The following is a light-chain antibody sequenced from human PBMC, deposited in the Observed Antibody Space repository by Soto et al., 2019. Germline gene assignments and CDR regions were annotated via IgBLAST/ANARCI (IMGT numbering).Light chain of an antibody. Sequence: EIVLTQSPGTLSLSPGERATLSCRASQSVSSYLAWYQQKPGQAPRLLIYDASNRATGIPARFSGSGSGTEFTLTISSLQSEDFAVYYCQQYNKWPQWTFGQGTKVDI. CDR3: QQYNKWPQWT. J-gene: IGKJ1*01. V-gene: IGKV3D-15*01. CDR1: QSVSSY. CDR2: DAS.